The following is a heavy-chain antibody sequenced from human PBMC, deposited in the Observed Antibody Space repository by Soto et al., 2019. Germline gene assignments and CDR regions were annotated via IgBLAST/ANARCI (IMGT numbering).Heavy chain of an antibody. CDR2: ISDSGGTT. CDR3: AKDAARNNGWYYFDY. V-gene: IGHV3-23*01. J-gene: IGHJ4*02. CDR1: GFSFSNLA. Sequence: GGSLRLSCAASGFSFSNLAMGWVRQAPGKGLEWVSVISDSGGTTYYTDSVKGRFTISRDNSKNTLYLQMSSLRAEDTAIYYCAKDAARNNGWYYFDYWGQGTLVTVSS. D-gene: IGHD6-19*01.